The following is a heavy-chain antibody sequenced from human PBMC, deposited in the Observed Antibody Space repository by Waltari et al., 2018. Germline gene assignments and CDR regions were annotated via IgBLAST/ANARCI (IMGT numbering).Heavy chain of an antibody. V-gene: IGHV3-9*01. CDR2: ISWNSGSI. J-gene: IGHJ6*02. Sequence: DVQLVVSGGGLVQPGRSLRLSCAASGFTFDDYAMLWVRQAPGQGLEWVSGISWNSGSIGDADSVKGRFTISRDNAKNSLYLQMNSLRAEDTALYYCAKDRTSIAARRSYYYYYGRDVWGQGTTVTVSS. D-gene: IGHD6-6*01. CDR1: GFTFDDYA. CDR3: AKDRTSIAARRSYYYYYGRDV.